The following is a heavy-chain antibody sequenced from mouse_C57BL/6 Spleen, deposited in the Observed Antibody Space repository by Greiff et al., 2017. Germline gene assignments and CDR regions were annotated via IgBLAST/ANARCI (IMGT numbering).Heavy chain of an antibody. CDR1: GYAFTNYL. Sequence: VQLQQSGAELVRPGTSVKVSCKASGYAFTNYLIEWVKQRPGQGLEWIGVINPGSGGTNYNEKFKGKATLTADKSSSTAYMQLSSLTSEDSSVYFCARWAGGSSYPHFDVWGSGTTVTVSS. V-gene: IGHV1-54*01. D-gene: IGHD1-1*01. CDR2: INPGSGGT. CDR3: ARWAGGSSYPHFDV. J-gene: IGHJ1*01.